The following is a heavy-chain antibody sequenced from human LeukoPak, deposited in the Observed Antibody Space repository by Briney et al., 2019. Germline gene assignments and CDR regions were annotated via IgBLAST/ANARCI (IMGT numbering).Heavy chain of an antibody. CDR3: ARPLESAAGTDWFDP. D-gene: IGHD6-13*01. CDR1: GYTFTSYD. Sequence: GASVKVSCKASGYTFTSYDINWVRQATGQGLEWMGWMNPNSGNTGYAQKFQGRVTMTRSTSISTAYMELSSLRSEDTAVYYCARPLESAAGTDWFDPWGQGTLVTVSS. J-gene: IGHJ5*02. CDR2: MNPNSGNT. V-gene: IGHV1-8*01.